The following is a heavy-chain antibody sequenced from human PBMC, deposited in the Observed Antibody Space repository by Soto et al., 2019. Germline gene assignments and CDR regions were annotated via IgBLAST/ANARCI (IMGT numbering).Heavy chain of an antibody. CDR3: ARVNRFSGLEMDV. V-gene: IGHV4-30-4*01. CDR2: IYYSGST. CDR1: GGSISSGDYY. J-gene: IGHJ6*02. Sequence: PSETLSLTCTVSGGSISSGDYYWSWIRQPPGKGLEWIGYIYYSGSTYYNPSLKSRVTISVDTSKNQFSLKLSSVTAADTAVYYCARVNRFSGLEMDVWGQGTTVTVSS. D-gene: IGHD1-26*01.